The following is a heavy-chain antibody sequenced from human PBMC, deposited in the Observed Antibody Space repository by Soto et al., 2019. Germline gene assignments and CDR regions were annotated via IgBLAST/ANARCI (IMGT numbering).Heavy chain of an antibody. V-gene: IGHV3-23*01. Sequence: GGSLRLSCAASGFTFSSYGMTFISYARSWVLQAPGQLLEWVSTISGSGDSTYYADSVKGRFTISRDNSKNTLFLQMNSLRAGDTALYYCAATVYGSGNHYYYGMDVWGQGTTVTVSS. J-gene: IGHJ6*02. D-gene: IGHD3-10*01. CDR3: AATVYGSGNHYYYGMDV. CDR1: GFTFSSYGMTFISYA. CDR2: ISGSGDST.